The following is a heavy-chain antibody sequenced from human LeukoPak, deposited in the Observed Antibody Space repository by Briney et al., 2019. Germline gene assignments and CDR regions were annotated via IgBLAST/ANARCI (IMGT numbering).Heavy chain of an antibody. CDR2: IYYSGST. D-gene: IGHD2-21*01. CDR1: GGSISSYY. CDR3: ARQPIPGAFDI. V-gene: IGHV4-59*08. Sequence: SETLSLTCTVSGGSISSYYWSWIRQPPGKGLEWIGYIYYSGSTNYNPSLKSRVTISVDTSKNQFSLKLSSVTAADAAVYYCARQPIPGAFDIWGQGTMVTVSS. J-gene: IGHJ3*02.